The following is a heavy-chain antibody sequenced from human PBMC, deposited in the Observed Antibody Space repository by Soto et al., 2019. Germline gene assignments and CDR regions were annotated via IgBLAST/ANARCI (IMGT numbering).Heavy chain of an antibody. Sequence: QVQLVQSGAEVKKPGASVKVSCKASGYIFTIYGISWVRQAPGQGLEWMGWISGYNGNTDYAQNLQDRVTMTSDTSSSTVYMELSILISDDTAVYFCARVDYYESSGYYGYCCQGSLITVSS. CDR2: ISGYNGNT. D-gene: IGHD3-22*01. CDR3: ARVDYYESSGYYGY. CDR1: GYIFTIYG. J-gene: IGHJ4*02. V-gene: IGHV1-18*04.